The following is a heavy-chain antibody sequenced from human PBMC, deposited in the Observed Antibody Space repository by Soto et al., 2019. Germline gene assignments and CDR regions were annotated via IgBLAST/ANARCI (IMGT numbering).Heavy chain of an antibody. CDR1: GDSFNDYY. CDR3: ARESGGATATLDYYYFYMDV. CDR2: INPNSGVT. V-gene: IGHV1-2*04. Sequence: QVQLVQSGAEVRKPGASVTVSCRSSGDSFNDYYIHWVRQAPGQGLECMGWINPNSGVTKYAQKFQGWVSMTRDTSIRTVYMQLSRLRSDDTAVYYCARESGGATATLDYYYFYMDVWGTGTKVTVSS. J-gene: IGHJ6*03. D-gene: IGHD5-12*01.